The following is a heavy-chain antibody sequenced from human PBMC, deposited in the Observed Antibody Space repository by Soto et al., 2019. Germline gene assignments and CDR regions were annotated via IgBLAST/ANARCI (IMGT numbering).Heavy chain of an antibody. J-gene: IGHJ4*02. V-gene: IGHV3-23*01. Sequence: GGSLRLSCAASGFSFVNYAMNWVRQAPGKGLEWVSGLSGSGTSTYYADSVKGRFTISRDNSRDTLFLQMNSLTADDTAVYYCAKASTNGGWFNPFDSWGQGALVTVSS. CDR3: AKASTNGGWFNPFDS. D-gene: IGHD6-19*01. CDR2: LSGSGTST. CDR1: GFSFVNYA.